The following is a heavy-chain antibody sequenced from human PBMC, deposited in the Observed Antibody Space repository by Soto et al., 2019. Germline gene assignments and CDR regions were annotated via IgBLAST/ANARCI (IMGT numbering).Heavy chain of an antibody. Sequence: TLSLTCGVSGDSITTYKWWTWVRQTPGKGLEWIGEIYDSGNTRYNPSLKSRVTISKDTSKNELSLKLNSVTVADTAVYYCATCQLGEYYYAMDIWGQGTTVTVSS. V-gene: IGHV4-4*02. D-gene: IGHD7-27*01. CDR3: ATCQLGEYYYAMDI. CDR2: IYDSGNT. J-gene: IGHJ6*02. CDR1: GDSITTYKW.